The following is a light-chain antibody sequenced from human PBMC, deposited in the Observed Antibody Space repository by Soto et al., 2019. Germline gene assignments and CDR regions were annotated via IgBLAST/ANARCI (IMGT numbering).Light chain of an antibody. V-gene: IGLV2-14*01. CDR2: DVS. J-gene: IGLJ1*01. CDR3: SSYTSSSTYV. CDR1: SSDVGGNYY. Sequence: QSALTQPASVSGSPGQSITISCTGTSSDVGGNYYVSWYRQHAGKAPKLMIYDVSNRPSGVSNRFSGSKSGNTASLTISGLQAEDEADYYCSSYTSSSTYVFGTGTKLTVL.